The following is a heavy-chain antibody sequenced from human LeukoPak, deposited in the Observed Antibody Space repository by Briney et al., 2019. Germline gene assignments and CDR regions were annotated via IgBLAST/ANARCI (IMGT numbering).Heavy chain of an antibody. CDR2: ISSDSGTK. D-gene: IGHD3-22*01. CDR1: GFTFTDYY. V-gene: IGHV3-11*04. J-gene: IGHJ6*03. CDR3: VRDAGLIDGNYYYYMDV. Sequence: GGSLRLSCAASGFTFTDYYMSWIRQAPGKGLVWVSYISSDSGTKYYADSVKGRFSISRDNAKNSLNLQMNSLRTEDTAVYYCVRDAGLIDGNYYYYMDVWGKGTTVTVSS.